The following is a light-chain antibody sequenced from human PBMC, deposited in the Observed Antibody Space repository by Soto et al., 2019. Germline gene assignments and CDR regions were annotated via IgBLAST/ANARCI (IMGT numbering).Light chain of an antibody. J-gene: IGKJ5*01. CDR3: QQYRSLIT. V-gene: IGKV3D-20*01. CDR2: DVS. CDR1: QSISTTY. Sequence: EIVLTQSPATLSLFPGERGTLSCGASQSISTTYLAWYQHKPGLAPRLLIYDVSTRATGTPDRFSGSGSGTDFTLTISRLEPEDSAVYYCQQYRSLITFGQGTRLEIK.